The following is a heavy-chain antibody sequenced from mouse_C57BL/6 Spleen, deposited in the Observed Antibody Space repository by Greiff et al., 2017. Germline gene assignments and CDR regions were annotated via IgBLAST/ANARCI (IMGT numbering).Heavy chain of an antibody. J-gene: IGHJ4*01. CDR1: GFTFSSYA. V-gene: IGHV5-4*03. CDR3: ARTGYYGSSYNAMDY. CDR2: ISDGGSYT. D-gene: IGHD1-1*01. Sequence: EVKVEESGGGLVKPGGSLKLSCAASGFTFSSYAMSWVRQTPEKRLEWVATISDGGSYTYYPDNVKGRFTISRDNAKNNLYLQMSHLKSEDTAMYYCARTGYYGSSYNAMDYWGQGTSVTVSS.